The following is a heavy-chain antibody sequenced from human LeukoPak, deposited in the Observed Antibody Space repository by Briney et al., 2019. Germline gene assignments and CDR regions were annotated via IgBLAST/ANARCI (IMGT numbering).Heavy chain of an antibody. Sequence: ASVKVSCKASGGTFSSYAISWVRQAPGQGLEWMGRIIPILGIANYAQKFQGRVTITADKSTSTAYMELSSLRSEDTAVYYCARDRIYSSGYLDYWGQGTLVTVSS. CDR2: IIPILGIA. J-gene: IGHJ4*02. CDR1: GGTFSSYA. CDR3: ARDRIYSSGYLDY. V-gene: IGHV1-69*04. D-gene: IGHD6-19*01.